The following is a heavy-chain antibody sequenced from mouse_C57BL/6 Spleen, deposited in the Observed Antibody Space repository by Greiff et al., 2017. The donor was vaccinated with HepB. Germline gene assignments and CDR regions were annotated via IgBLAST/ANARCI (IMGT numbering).Heavy chain of an antibody. CDR1: GYTFTSYW. D-gene: IGHD6-2*01. CDR2: IDPSDSYT. J-gene: IGHJ4*01. CDR3: ARRLMRAMDY. V-gene: IGHV1-50*01. Sequence: QVQLQQPGAELVKPGASVKLSCKASGYTFTSYWMQWVKQRPGQGLEWIGEIDPSDSYTNYNQKFKGKATLTVDTSSSTAYMKLSSLTSEDSAVYYCARRLMRAMDYWGQGTSVTVSS.